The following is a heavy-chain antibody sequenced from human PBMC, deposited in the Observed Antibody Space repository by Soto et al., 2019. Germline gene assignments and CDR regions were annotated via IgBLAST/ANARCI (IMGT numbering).Heavy chain of an antibody. J-gene: IGHJ4*02. CDR1: GYTFTSYY. CDR3: ARDPWAFGGVIVLHFDY. CDR2: INPSGGST. Sequence: ASVKVSCKASGYTFTSYYMHWVRQAPGQGLEWMGIINPSGGSTSYAQKFQGRVTMTRDTSRSTVYMELSSLRSEDTAVYYCARDPWAFGGVIVLHFDYWGQGTLVTVSS. V-gene: IGHV1-46*01. D-gene: IGHD3-16*02.